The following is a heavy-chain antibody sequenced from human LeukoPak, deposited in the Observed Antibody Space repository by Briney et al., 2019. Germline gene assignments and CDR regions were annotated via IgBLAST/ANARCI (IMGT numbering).Heavy chain of an antibody. CDR2: INPNSGGT. CDR1: GYTFTGYY. D-gene: IGHD3-9*01. CDR3: ARTILTGYQTDY. V-gene: IGHV1-2*02. J-gene: IGHJ4*02. Sequence: ASVKVSCKASGYTFTGYYMHWVRQAPGQGLEWMGWINPNSGGTNYAQKFQGRVTMTRDTSISTAYMELSRLRSDDTAVYYCARTILTGYQTDYWGQGTLVTVSS.